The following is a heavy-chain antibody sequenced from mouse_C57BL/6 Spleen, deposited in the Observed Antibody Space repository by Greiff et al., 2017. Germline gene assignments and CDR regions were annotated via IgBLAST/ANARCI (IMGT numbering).Heavy chain of an antibody. Sequence: EVQLQQSGPELVKPGASVKIPCKASGYTFTDYNMDWVKQSHGKSLEWIGDINPNNGGTIYNQKFKGKATLTVDKSSSTAYMELRSLTSEDTAVYYCARFYYGSSYPYWYFDVWGTGTTVTVSS. CDR2: INPNNGGT. J-gene: IGHJ1*03. D-gene: IGHD1-1*01. CDR3: ARFYYGSSYPYWYFDV. CDR1: GYTFTDYN. V-gene: IGHV1-18*01.